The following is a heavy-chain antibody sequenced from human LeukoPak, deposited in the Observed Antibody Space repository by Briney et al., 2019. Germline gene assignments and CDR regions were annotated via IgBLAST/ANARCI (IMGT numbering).Heavy chain of an antibody. D-gene: IGHD3-16*01. Sequence: PSETLSLTCTVSGYSISSGYYWGWIRQPPGKGLEWIGIIYHSGSTYFNPSLKSRVTISVDTSKNQFSLKLSSVTAADTAVYYCARAPRGGRDNWFDPWGQGTLVTVSS. J-gene: IGHJ5*02. CDR2: IYHSGST. V-gene: IGHV4-38-2*02. CDR1: GYSISSGYY. CDR3: ARAPRGGRDNWFDP.